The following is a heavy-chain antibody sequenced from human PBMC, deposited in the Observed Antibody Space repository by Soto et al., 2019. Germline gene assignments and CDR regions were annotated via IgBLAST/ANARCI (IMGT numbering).Heavy chain of an antibody. CDR1: GGTFSSYA. Sequence: ASVKVSCKASGGTFSSYAISWVRQAPGQGLEWMGGIIPIFGTANYAQKFQGRVTITADKSTSTAYMELSSLRSEDTAVYYCARMGFSPNWYDPWGQGTLVTVSS. V-gene: IGHV1-69*06. CDR3: ARMGFSPNWYDP. CDR2: IIPIFGTA. D-gene: IGHD3-3*01. J-gene: IGHJ5*02.